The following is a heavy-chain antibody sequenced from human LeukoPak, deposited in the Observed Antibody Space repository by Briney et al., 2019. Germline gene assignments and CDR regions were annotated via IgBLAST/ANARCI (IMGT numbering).Heavy chain of an antibody. CDR2: ISSSGSYI. CDR3: ARGTYRSSSPSIGMPYYLDY. CDR1: GFTFTRYS. D-gene: IGHD6-6*01. J-gene: IGHJ4*02. V-gene: IGHV3-21*01. Sequence: PGGSLRLSCAASGFTFTRYSMNWVRQAPGKGLERVSSISSSGSYIFYAQSVEGRSIISRDNAKNSHYLQMNSLRVDDTAVYFCARGTYRSSSPSIGMPYYLDYWGQGILVTVSS.